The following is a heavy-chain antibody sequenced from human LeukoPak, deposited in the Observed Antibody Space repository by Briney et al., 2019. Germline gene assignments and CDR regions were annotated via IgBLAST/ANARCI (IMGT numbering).Heavy chain of an antibody. CDR3: VTDGASDI. V-gene: IGHV3-21*01. CDR2: ISNSGFYI. J-gene: IGHJ3*02. CDR1: GFTLSSYT. Sequence: GSPRLSCAASGFTLSSYTTNWVCQAPGKGLEWVSSISNSGFYIYYADSVKGRFVVSRDNANNSLYLQMNSLRDEDTAVYYCVTDGASDIWGQG.